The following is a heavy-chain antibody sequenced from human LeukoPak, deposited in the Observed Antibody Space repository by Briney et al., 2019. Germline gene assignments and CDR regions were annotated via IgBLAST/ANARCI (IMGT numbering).Heavy chain of an antibody. CDR2: IHPNSGGT. D-gene: IGHD1-26*01. CDR3: ATGGSIYSGSYLRPAGAFDI. Sequence: VASVKVSCKASGYTFTGYYIHWVRQAPGQSLEWMGWIHPNSGGTNYAQKFQGRVTMTRDTSISTAYMELSSLRSEDTAVYYCATGGSIYSGSYLRPAGAFDIWGQGTMVTVSS. V-gene: IGHV1-2*02. J-gene: IGHJ3*02. CDR1: GYTFTGYY.